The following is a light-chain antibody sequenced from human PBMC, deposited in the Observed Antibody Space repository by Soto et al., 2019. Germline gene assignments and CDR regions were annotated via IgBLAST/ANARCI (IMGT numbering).Light chain of an antibody. CDR1: QRVYNW. J-gene: IGKJ3*01. CDR3: QQYNSYLS. Sequence: IEMTQYPSTVSASVGARVTITCRASQRVYNWLAWYQQKPGKAPKLLISSVSTLESGVPSRFSGGGSGTEFTLAISSLQPEDLGTYYCQQYNSYLSFGPGTKVEI. CDR2: SVS. V-gene: IGKV1-5*01.